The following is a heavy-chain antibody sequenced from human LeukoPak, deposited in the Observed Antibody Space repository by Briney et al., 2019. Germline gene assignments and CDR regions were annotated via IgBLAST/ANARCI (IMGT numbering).Heavy chain of an antibody. CDR1: GFTFSSYW. V-gene: IGHV3-74*01. J-gene: IGHJ4*02. D-gene: IGHD3-22*01. CDR2: INSDGSST. CDR3: ARDGQYYYDTPGLYGGLNL. Sequence: TGGSLRLSCAASGFTFSSYWMHWVRQAPGKGLVWVSRINSDGSSTSYADSVKGRFTISRDNAENTLYLQMDSLRAEDTAVYYCARDGQYYYDTPGLYGGLNLWGQGALVTVSS.